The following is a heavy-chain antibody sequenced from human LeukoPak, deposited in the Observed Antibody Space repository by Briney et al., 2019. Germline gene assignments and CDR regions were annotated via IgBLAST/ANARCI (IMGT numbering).Heavy chain of an antibody. D-gene: IGHD6-19*01. J-gene: IGHJ4*02. V-gene: IGHV1-18*01. Sequence: ASVKVSCKASGYTFTSYGISWVRQAPGQGLEWMGWISAYNGNTNYAQKLQGRVTMTTDTSTSTAYMELSSLRSEDTAVYYCARGSSGWYFSEYWGQGSLVTVSS. CDR1: GYTFTSYG. CDR3: ARGSSGWYFSEY. CDR2: ISAYNGNT.